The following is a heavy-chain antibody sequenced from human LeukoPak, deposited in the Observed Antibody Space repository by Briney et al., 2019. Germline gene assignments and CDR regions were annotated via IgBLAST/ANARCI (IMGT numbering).Heavy chain of an antibody. V-gene: IGHV3-30*04. Sequence: GGSLRLSCAASGLTFSSYAMHWVRQAPGKGLEWVAVISYDGSNKYYADSVKGRFTISRDNSKNTLYLQMNSLRAEDTAVYYCARETYYYGSGSLTYYFDYWGQGTLVTVSS. CDR2: ISYDGSNK. CDR3: ARETYYYGSGSLTYYFDY. D-gene: IGHD3-10*01. J-gene: IGHJ4*02. CDR1: GLTFSSYA.